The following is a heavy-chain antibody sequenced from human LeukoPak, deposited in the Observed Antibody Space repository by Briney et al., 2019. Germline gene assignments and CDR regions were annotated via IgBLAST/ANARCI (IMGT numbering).Heavy chain of an antibody. Sequence: PGGSLRLSCAASGFTFSSYEMNWVRQAPGKGLEWVSYISSSGSTIYYADSVKGRFTISRDNAKNSLYLQMNSLRAEDTAVYYCARESSAVAATGWFDPWGQGTLVTVSS. CDR1: GFTFSSYE. CDR2: ISSSGSTI. D-gene: IGHD6-19*01. J-gene: IGHJ5*02. V-gene: IGHV3-48*03. CDR3: ARESSAVAATGWFDP.